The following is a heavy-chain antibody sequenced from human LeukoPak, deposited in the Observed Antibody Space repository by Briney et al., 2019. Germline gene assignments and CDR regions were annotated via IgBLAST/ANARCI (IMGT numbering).Heavy chain of an antibody. V-gene: IGHV5-51*01. CDR1: GYSFTSYW. Sequence: GESLKISCKGSGYSFTSYWIGWVRQMPGKGLEWMGIIYPGDSDTRYSPSFQGQVTISADKSISTAYLQWSSLKASDTAMYYCARLGYYHDSSGYYWPGDYYYYYMDVWGKGTTVTVSS. D-gene: IGHD3-22*01. J-gene: IGHJ6*03. CDR3: ARLGYYHDSSGYYWPGDYYYYYMDV. CDR2: IYPGDSDT.